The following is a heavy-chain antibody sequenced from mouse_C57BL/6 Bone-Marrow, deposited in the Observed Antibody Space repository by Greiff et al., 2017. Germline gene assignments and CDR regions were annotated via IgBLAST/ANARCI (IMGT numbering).Heavy chain of an antibody. Sequence: EVKLMESGGGLVKPGGSLKLSCAASGFTFSSYAMSWVRQTPEKRLEWVATISDGGSYTYYPDNVKGRFTISRDNAKNNLYLQMSHLKSEDTAMYYCARGHYGSSSYYAMDYWGQGTSVTVSS. V-gene: IGHV5-4*03. CDR3: ARGHYGSSSYYAMDY. D-gene: IGHD1-1*01. CDR2: ISDGGSYT. J-gene: IGHJ4*01. CDR1: GFTFSSYA.